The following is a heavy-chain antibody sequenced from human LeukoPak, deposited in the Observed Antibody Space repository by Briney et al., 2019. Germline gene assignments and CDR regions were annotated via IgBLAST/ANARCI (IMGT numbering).Heavy chain of an antibody. CDR3: ARDAGYGYDRFDY. D-gene: IGHD5-18*01. V-gene: IGHV3-7*01. CDR2: IKHDGTEK. CDR1: GFTFSSSW. Sequence: PGGSLRLSCAASGFTFSSSWMSWVRQAPGKGLECVANIKHDGTEKYCVDSVKGRFTISRDNAKNSLYLQMNSLRAEDTAVYYCARDAGYGYDRFDYWGQGTQVTVSS. J-gene: IGHJ4*02.